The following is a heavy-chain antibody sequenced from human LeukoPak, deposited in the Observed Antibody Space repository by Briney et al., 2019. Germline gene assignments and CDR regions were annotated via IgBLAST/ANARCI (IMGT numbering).Heavy chain of an antibody. J-gene: IGHJ4*02. CDR2: IYYSGST. CDR3: AREDVLDRRNIDY. D-gene: IGHD1-14*01. Sequence: SETLSLTCTVSGGSISSYYWSWIRQPPGKGLEWIGYIYYSGSTNYNPSLKSRVTIPVDTSKNQFSLKLSSVTAADTAVYYCAREDVLDRRNIDYWGQGTLVTVSS. V-gene: IGHV4-59*12. CDR1: GGSISSYY.